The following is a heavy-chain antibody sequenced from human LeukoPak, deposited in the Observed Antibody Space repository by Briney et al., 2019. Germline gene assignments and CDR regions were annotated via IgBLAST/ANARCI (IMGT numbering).Heavy chain of an antibody. CDR1: GFTFSSYA. J-gene: IGHJ4*02. CDR3: ARDGYCSGGSCYWTLDY. D-gene: IGHD2-15*01. V-gene: IGHV3-64*01. Sequence: GGSLRLSCAASGFTFSSYAMHWVRQAPGKGLEYVSAISSNGGSTYYANSVKGRFTISRDNSKNTLYLQMNSLRAEDTAVYYCARDGYCSGGSCYWTLDYWGQGTLVTVSS. CDR2: ISSNGGST.